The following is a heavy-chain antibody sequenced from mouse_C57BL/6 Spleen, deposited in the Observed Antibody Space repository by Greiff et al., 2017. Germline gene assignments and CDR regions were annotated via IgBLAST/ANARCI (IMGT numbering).Heavy chain of an antibody. V-gene: IGHV5-17*01. D-gene: IGHD2-12*01. CDR3: GKNYRRARYAMDY. Sequence: EVQGVESGGGLVKPGGSLKLSCAASGFTFSDYGMHWVRQAPEKGLEWVAYISSGSSTIYYADTVKGRFTISRANAKNTLFLQMTTLVSADMAMCYCGKNYRRARYAMDYWGQGTSVTVSS. J-gene: IGHJ4*01. CDR2: ISSGSSTI. CDR1: GFTFSDYG.